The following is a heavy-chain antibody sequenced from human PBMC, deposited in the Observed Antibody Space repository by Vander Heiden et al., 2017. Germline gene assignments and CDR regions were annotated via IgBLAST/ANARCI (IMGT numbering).Heavy chain of an antibody. V-gene: IGHV3-30-3*01. Sequence: QVQLVESGGGVVQPGRSLILSCAASGSSFSTSAMHWGRQAPGKGLEWVAVISYDGSNKYYADSVKGRFTISRDNSKNTLYLQMNSLRAEDTAVYYCARDIRPPRTPRGAPSSIGYWGQGTLVTVSS. CDR2: ISYDGSNK. D-gene: IGHD2-15*01. CDR3: ARDIRPPRTPRGAPSSIGY. CDR1: GSSFSTSA. J-gene: IGHJ4*02.